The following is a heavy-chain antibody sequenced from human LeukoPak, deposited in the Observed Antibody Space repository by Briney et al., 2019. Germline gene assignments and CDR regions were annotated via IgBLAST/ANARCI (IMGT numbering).Heavy chain of an antibody. Sequence: SETLSLTCTLSGGSISTYYWSWIRQPPGKGLEWIGYIYFSGSTNYNPSLKSRVTISVDTSRNQFSLQLSSVTAADTAVYYCARTSHPHGSSWLFDYWGQGTLVTVSS. CDR1: GGSISTYY. CDR3: ARTSHPHGSSWLFDY. V-gene: IGHV4-59*01. D-gene: IGHD6-13*01. CDR2: IYFSGST. J-gene: IGHJ4*02.